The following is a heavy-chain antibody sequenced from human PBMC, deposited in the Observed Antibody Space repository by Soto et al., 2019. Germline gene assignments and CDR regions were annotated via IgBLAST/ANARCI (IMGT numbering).Heavy chain of an antibody. D-gene: IGHD3-10*01. CDR2: ISYDGRNK. Sequence: QVQLVESGGGVVQPGRSLSLSCAASGFTFSSYGMHWVRQAPGKGLERVAVISYDGRNKYYAESVKGRLTISRDNSKNTLYLQMNSLRAEDTAVYYCAKDSGSYTYYYYGMDVWGQGTTVTVSS. CDR1: GFTFSSYG. V-gene: IGHV3-30*18. CDR3: AKDSGSYTYYYYGMDV. J-gene: IGHJ6*02.